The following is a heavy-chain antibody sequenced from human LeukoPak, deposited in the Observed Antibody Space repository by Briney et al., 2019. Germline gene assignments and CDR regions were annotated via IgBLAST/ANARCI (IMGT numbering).Heavy chain of an antibody. Sequence: SETLSLTCTVSGGSISSYYWSWIRQPAGKGLEWIGRIYTSGSTNYNPSLKSRVTISVDTSKNQFSLKLSSVTAADTAVYYCARDQRYSSSWYPEYWFDPWGQGTLVTVSS. CDR3: ARDQRYSSSWYPEYWFDP. CDR2: IYTSGST. D-gene: IGHD6-13*01. J-gene: IGHJ5*02. CDR1: GGSISSYY. V-gene: IGHV4-4*07.